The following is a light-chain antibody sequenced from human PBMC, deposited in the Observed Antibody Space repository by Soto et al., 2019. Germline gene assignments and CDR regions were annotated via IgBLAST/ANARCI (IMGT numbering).Light chain of an antibody. CDR3: SSYTSSGTLV. V-gene: IGLV2-14*03. Sequence: QSALTQPASVSGSPGQSITISCTGSNSDVGGYNYVSWYQHHPGKVPKLIIYDVTHRPSGVSDRFSGSKSGNTASLTISGLQADDESDYYCSSYTSSGTLVFGGGTKLTVL. J-gene: IGLJ2*01. CDR1: NSDVGGYNY. CDR2: DVT.